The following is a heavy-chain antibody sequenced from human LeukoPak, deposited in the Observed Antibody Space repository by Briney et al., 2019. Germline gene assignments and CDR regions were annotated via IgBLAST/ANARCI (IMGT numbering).Heavy chain of an antibody. CDR3: APQTTRIWFDP. V-gene: IGHV1-2*02. Sequence: ASVKVSCKASGYTFTGYYMHWVRQAPGQELEWMGWINPNSGGTNYAQKFQGRVTMTRNTSISTAYMELSRLRSDDTAVYYCAPQTTRIWFDPWGQGTLVTVSS. CDR2: INPNSGGT. D-gene: IGHD2-2*01. CDR1: GYTFTGYY. J-gene: IGHJ5*02.